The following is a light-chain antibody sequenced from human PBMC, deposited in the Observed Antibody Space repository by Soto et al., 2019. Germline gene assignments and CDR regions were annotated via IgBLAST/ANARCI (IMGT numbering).Light chain of an antibody. Sequence: ARVRNTGRASQPISSWLAWYHQKPGKAPNLLIFDASNLESGVPSRFSGSGSGTEFTLTISSLQPEEFGIYYCQQYELYWTFGQGTKVDIK. CDR3: QQYELYWT. CDR1: QPISSW. V-gene: IGKV1-5*01. J-gene: IGKJ1*01. CDR2: DAS.